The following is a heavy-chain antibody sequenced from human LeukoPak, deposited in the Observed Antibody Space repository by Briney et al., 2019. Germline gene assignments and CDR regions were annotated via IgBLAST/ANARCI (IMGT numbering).Heavy chain of an antibody. Sequence: SETLSLTCTVSGGSISSNYWSWIRQPPGKGLEWIGYIYYSGGTNYNPSLKSRVTISRNTSKNQFSLKLTSVTAADTAVYYCASKTPYTPALANWGKGTLVT. V-gene: IGHV4-59*08. CDR1: GGSISSNY. J-gene: IGHJ4*02. CDR2: IYYSGGT. CDR3: ASKTPYTPALAN. D-gene: IGHD2-15*01.